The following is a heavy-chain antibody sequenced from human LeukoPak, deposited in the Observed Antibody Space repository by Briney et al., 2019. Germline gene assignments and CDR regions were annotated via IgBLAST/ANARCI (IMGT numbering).Heavy chain of an antibody. Sequence: SETLSLTCAVYGGSFSGYYWSWIRQPPGKGLEWIGEINHSGSTNYNSSLKSRVTISVDTSKNQFSLKLSSVTAADTAVYYCARDRIVGATNPIYYFDYWGQGTLVTVSS. V-gene: IGHV4-34*01. CDR1: GGSFSGYY. CDR3: ARDRIVGATNPIYYFDY. J-gene: IGHJ4*02. D-gene: IGHD1-26*01. CDR2: INHSGST.